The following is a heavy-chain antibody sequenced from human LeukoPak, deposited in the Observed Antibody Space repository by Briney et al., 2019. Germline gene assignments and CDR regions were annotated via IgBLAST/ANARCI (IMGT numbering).Heavy chain of an antibody. V-gene: IGHV1-46*01. Sequence: GASVKVSCKTSGYTFTDYNLHWVRQAPGQRLEWMGIIKPSGGDTSYAQTFQGRVFMTRDTFTSTVYMELSSLKSEDTAVYYCARVRDGYNDAYDIWGQGTMVTVSS. CDR2: IKPSGGDT. CDR3: ARVRDGYNDAYDI. CDR1: GYTFTDYN. J-gene: IGHJ3*02. D-gene: IGHD5-24*01.